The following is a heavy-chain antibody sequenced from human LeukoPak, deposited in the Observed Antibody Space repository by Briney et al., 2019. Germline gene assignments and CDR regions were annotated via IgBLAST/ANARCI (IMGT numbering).Heavy chain of an antibody. V-gene: IGHV1-46*01. Sequence: ASVKVSCRASGYTFTSYYMHWVRQAPGQGLEWMGIINPSGGSTSYAQKFQGRVTMTRDTSTSTVYMELSSLRSEDTAVYYCARADRRITIFGVVRGVFDYWGQGTLVTVSS. CDR3: ARADRRITIFGVVRGVFDY. J-gene: IGHJ4*02. CDR2: INPSGGST. D-gene: IGHD3-3*01. CDR1: GYTFTSYY.